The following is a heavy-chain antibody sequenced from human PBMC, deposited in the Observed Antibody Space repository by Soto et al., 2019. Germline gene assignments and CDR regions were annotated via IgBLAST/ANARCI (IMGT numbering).Heavy chain of an antibody. Sequence: PSETLSLTCSIYSGSFSGFYWSWIRQPPGKRLEWIGEISQSGRTNYNPSRKSRVSISVDTSKNQFSLNLTSVTAADTAVYYCARAPKVSGSSQTRPDFWGQGALVTVSS. CDR3: ARAPKVSGSSQTRPDF. CDR1: SGSFSGFY. CDR2: ISQSGRT. V-gene: IGHV4-34*01. D-gene: IGHD6-6*01. J-gene: IGHJ4*02.